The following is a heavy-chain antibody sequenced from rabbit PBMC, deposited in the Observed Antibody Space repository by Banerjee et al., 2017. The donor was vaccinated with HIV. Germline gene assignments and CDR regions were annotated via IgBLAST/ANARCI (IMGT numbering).Heavy chain of an antibody. V-gene: IGHV1S45*01. J-gene: IGHJ3*01. CDR1: GIDFSSYYY. D-gene: IGHD3-3*01. Sequence: QQQLEESGGGLVKPGGTLTLTCKASGIDFSSYYYMCWVRQAPGKGLEWIACIVAGSSGSTDYASWAKGRFTISKTSSTTVTLQMTSLTAADTATYFCARVLRNAADMNLWGQGTLVTVS. CDR2: IVAGSSGST. CDR3: ARVLRNAADMNL.